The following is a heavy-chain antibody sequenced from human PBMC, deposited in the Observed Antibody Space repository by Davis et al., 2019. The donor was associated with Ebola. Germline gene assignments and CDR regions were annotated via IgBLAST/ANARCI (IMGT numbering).Heavy chain of an antibody. D-gene: IGHD6-13*01. Sequence: ASVKVSCKASGYTFTGYYMHWVRQAPGQGLEWMGWINPNSGGTNYAQKFQGWVTMTRDTSISTAYMELSSLRSEDTAVYYCSSSWYSRNWFDPWGQGTLVTVSS. J-gene: IGHJ5*02. CDR2: INPNSGGT. CDR1: GYTFTGYY. V-gene: IGHV1-2*04. CDR3: SSSWYSRNWFDP.